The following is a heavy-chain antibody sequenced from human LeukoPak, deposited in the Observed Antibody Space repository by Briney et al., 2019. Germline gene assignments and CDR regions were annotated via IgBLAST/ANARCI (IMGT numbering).Heavy chain of an antibody. CDR2: INDDGSNA. J-gene: IGHJ4*02. CDR1: GFIFSTYW. D-gene: IGHD6-19*01. CDR3: ARYSSALPH. V-gene: IGHV3-74*01. Sequence: PGGSLRLSCAASGFIFSTYWMHWVRQAPGKGLVWVSRINDDGSNAAYADSVKGRFTISRDNAKNTLYLQMNSLRAEDTAVYYCARYSSALPHWGQGTLVTVSS.